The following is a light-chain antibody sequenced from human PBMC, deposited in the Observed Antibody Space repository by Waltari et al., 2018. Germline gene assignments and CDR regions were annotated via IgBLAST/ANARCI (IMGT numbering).Light chain of an antibody. CDR3: QALDRRTVEVV. J-gene: IGLJ2*01. V-gene: IGLV3-1*01. CDR1: RLANKN. Sequence: SYDLTQHPSVSVSPGQTASITCSGDRLANKNVCGYQQKPGQSPVLVIYQNNKRPSGIPERFSASNSGSTATLTMSGVQSTDEADYYCQALDRRTVEVVFGGGTRLAVL. CDR2: QNN.